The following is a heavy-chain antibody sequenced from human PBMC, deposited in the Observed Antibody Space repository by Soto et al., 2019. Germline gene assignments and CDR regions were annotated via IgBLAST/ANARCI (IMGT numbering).Heavy chain of an antibody. J-gene: IGHJ4*02. CDR3: ARVGGYSYGPDY. CDR2: ISYDGSNK. CDR1: GFTFSSYA. Sequence: QVQLVESGGGVVQPGRSLRLSCAASGFTFSSYARHWVRQAPGKGLEWVAVISYDGSNKYYADSVKGRFTISRDNSKNTLYLQMNSLRAEDTAVYYCARVGGYSYGPDYWGQGTLVTVSS. D-gene: IGHD5-18*01. V-gene: IGHV3-30-3*01.